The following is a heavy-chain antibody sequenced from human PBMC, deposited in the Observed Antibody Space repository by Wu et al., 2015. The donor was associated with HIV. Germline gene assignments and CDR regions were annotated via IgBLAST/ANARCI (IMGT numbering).Heavy chain of an antibody. Sequence: QVQLMQSGAEVKKPGASVKVSCKASGYTFSDHYIHWVRQAPGQGLEWMGWINPNSGATNYAQKFQGRVTMTRDTSISTAYMELSRLRSDDTAMYYCASAIAVAGSVDCWGQGTLVTVSS. CDR3: ASAIAVAGSVDC. V-gene: IGHV1-2*02. J-gene: IGHJ4*02. CDR1: GYTFSDHY. D-gene: IGHD6-19*01. CDR2: INPNSGAT.